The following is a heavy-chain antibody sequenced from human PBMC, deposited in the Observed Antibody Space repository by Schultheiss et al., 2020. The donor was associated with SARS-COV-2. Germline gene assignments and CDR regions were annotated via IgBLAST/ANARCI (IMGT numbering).Heavy chain of an antibody. J-gene: IGHJ4*02. Sequence: GGSLRLSCAASGFTFSSYSMNWVRQAPGKGLEWVSSISSSSSYTNYADSVKGRFTISRDNAKNSLYLQMNSLRAEDTAVYYCASHSNLQYWGQGTLVTVSS. V-gene: IGHV3-21*01. CDR2: ISSSSSYT. CDR1: GFTFSSYS. CDR3: ASHSNLQY. D-gene: IGHD5-18*01.